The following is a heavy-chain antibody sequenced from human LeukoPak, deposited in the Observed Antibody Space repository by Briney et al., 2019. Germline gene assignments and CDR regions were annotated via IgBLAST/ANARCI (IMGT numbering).Heavy chain of an antibody. CDR3: ARYGSGSKLLDF. CDR1: GYSISSGYY. CDR2: IYHSGSA. J-gene: IGHJ4*02. V-gene: IGHV4-38-2*02. Sequence: PSETLSLTCTVSGYSISSGYYWGWIRQPPGKGLEWIGTIYHSGSAYYNPSLKSRVTISVDTSKNQFPLKLSSVTAADTAVYYCARYGSGSKLLDFWGQGTLVTVSS. D-gene: IGHD3-10*01.